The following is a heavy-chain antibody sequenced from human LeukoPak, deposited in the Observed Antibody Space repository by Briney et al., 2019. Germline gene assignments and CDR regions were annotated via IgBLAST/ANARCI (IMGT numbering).Heavy chain of an antibody. Sequence: PGGSLRLSCAASGFTFSSYGMSWVRQAPGKGLEWVSGISGRGDPTYYADSVKGRFTISRDNSKNTLYLQMNSLRTEDTAVYYCAKDRLTLDAFDVWGQGTMVTVSS. CDR1: GFTFSSYG. CDR3: AKDRLTLDAFDV. CDR2: ISGRGDPT. J-gene: IGHJ3*01. V-gene: IGHV3-23*01.